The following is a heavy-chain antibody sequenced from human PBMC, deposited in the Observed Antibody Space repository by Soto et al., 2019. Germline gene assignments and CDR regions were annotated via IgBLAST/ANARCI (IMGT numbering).Heavy chain of an antibody. Sequence: PSETLSLTCAVYGGSFSGYYWSWIRQPPGKGLEWIGEINHSGSTNYNPSLKSRVTISVDTSKNQFSLKLSSVTAADTAVYYCSRMYYYGSGSYYKRSWYFDYWGQGTLVTVSS. CDR3: SRMYYYGSGSYYKRSWYFDY. J-gene: IGHJ4*02. D-gene: IGHD3-10*01. CDR2: INHSGST. V-gene: IGHV4-34*01. CDR1: GGSFSGYY.